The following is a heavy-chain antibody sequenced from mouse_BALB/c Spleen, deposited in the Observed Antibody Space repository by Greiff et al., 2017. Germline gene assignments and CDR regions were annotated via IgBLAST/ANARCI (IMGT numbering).Heavy chain of an antibody. J-gene: IGHJ2*01. CDR3: ARNYGFDY. Sequence: EVQLQESGGGLVQPGGSRKLSCAASGFTFSSFGMHWVRQAPEKGLEWVAYISSGSSTIYYADTVKGRFTISRDNPKNTLFLQMTSLRSEDTAMYYYARNYGFDYWGQGTTLTVSS. CDR1: GFTFSSFG. D-gene: IGHD1-1*01. V-gene: IGHV5-17*02. CDR2: ISSGSSTI.